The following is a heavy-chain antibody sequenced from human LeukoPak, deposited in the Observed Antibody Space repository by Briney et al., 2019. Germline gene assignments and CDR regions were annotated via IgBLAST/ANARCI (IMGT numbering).Heavy chain of an antibody. D-gene: IGHD4-17*01. J-gene: IGHJ4*02. CDR1: GFTFSSYA. CDR2: ISYSGGSS. V-gene: IGHV3-23*01. CDR3: ARGSPTVTSHYYFDC. Sequence: GGSLRLSCAASGFTFSSYAMSWVRQAPGKGLEWVSAISYSGGSSYYADSVKGRFTISRDNSKNTLYLQMNSLRAEDTAVYYCARGSPTVTSHYYFDCWGQGTLVTVSS.